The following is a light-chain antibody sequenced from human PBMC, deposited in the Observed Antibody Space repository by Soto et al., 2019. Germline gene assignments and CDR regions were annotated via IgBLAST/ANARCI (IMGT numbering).Light chain of an antibody. CDR2: DVN. CDR1: SSDVGGYNY. CDR3: SSYAGTHVV. J-gene: IGLJ1*01. V-gene: IGLV2-8*02. Sequence: ALTQPPSASRSPGQSVTVSCTGTSSDVGGYNYVSWYQQHPDKAPKLMIYDVNQRPSGVPDRFSGSKSGNTASLTVSGLQAEDEADYYCSSYAGTHVVSGTGTKVTVL.